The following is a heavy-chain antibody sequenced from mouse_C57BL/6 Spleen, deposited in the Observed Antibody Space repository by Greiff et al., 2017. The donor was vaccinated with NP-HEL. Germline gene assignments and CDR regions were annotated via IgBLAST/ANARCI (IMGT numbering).Heavy chain of an antibody. CDR3: ATITYYYGSSYNAMDY. D-gene: IGHD1-1*01. CDR2: INPSNGGT. Sequence: QVQLQQPGTELVKPGASVKLSCKASGYTFTSYWMHWVKQRPGQGLEWIGNINPSNGGTNYNEKFKSKVTLTVDKSSSTAYMQLSRLTSEVTAVYYCATITYYYGSSYNAMDYWGQGTSVTVSS. V-gene: IGHV1-53*01. J-gene: IGHJ4*01. CDR1: GYTFTSYW.